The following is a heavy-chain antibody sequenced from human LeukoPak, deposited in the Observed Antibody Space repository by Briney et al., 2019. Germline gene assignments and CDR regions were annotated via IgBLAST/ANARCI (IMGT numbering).Heavy chain of an antibody. CDR2: ISSSSSYI. CDR1: GFTFSNYS. D-gene: IGHD2-15*01. J-gene: IGHJ4*02. CDR3: ARVVVVAAAAMGFDY. Sequence: PGGSLRLSCAASGFTFSNYSMNWVRQAPGKGLEWVSSISSSSSYIYYADSVKGRFTISRDNAKNSLYLQMNSLRAEDTAVYYCARVVVVAAAAMGFDYWGQGTLVTVSS. V-gene: IGHV3-21*01.